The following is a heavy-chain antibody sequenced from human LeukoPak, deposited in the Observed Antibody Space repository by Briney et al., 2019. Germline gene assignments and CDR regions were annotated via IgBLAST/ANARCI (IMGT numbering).Heavy chain of an antibody. Sequence: GGSLRLSCAASGFTFSSYSMNWVRQAPGKGLEWVSYISSSSSTIYYADSVKGRFTISRDNAKNSLYLQMNSLRAEDTAVYYCARGFGMVRGVIEKNFDYWGQGTLVTVSS. CDR2: ISSSSSTI. CDR1: GFTFSSYS. V-gene: IGHV3-48*01. D-gene: IGHD3-10*01. CDR3: ARGFGMVRGVIEKNFDY. J-gene: IGHJ4*02.